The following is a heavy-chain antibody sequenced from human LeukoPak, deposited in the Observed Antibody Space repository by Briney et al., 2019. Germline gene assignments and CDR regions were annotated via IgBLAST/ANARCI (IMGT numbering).Heavy chain of an antibody. V-gene: IGHV1-2*06. CDR2: IIPNTCGT. J-gene: IGHJ4*02. CDR3: STEDKYCTSPNCGNY. CDR1: GYTLTDYY. Sequence: ASVDVSCKASGYTLTDYYMHWVRQAPGQGLEWMGLIIPNTCGTPYQQKFQGRVTMTRDTSISTFYMELSSLRSDDTAVYYCSTEDKYCTSPNCGNYWGQGTLVTVSS. D-gene: IGHD2-8*01.